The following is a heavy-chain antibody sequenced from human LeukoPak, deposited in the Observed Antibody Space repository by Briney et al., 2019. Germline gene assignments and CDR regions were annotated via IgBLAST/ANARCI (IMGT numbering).Heavy chain of an antibody. D-gene: IGHD3-10*01. CDR1: GGSFSGYY. V-gene: IGHV4-34*01. CDR2: INHSGST. Sequence: SETLSLTCAVYGGSFSGYYWSWIRQPPGKGLEWIGEINHSGSTNYNPSLKSRVTISVDTSKNQSSLKLSSVTAADTAVYYCARVYYGSGSPQFDPWGQGTLVTVSS. CDR3: ARVYYGSGSPQFDP. J-gene: IGHJ5*02.